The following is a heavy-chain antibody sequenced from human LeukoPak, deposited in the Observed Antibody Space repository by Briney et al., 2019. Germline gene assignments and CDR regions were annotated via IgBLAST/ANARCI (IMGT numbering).Heavy chain of an antibody. V-gene: IGHV1-18*01. Sequence: ASVEVSCKASGYTFTSYGISWVRQAPGQGIEWVGWIIAYNGNTTYAQKLQGRVTMTTHTSTSTAYMELRSLRSDDTAVYYCARAAYCSSTSCYTPTYFDYWGQGTLVTVSS. D-gene: IGHD2-2*02. CDR2: IIAYNGNT. CDR1: GYTFTSYG. J-gene: IGHJ4*02. CDR3: ARAAYCSSTSCYTPTYFDY.